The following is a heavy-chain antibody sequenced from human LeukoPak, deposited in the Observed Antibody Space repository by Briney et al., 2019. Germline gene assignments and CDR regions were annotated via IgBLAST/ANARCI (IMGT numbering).Heavy chain of an antibody. Sequence: GGSPRLSCAASGFTFSSYEMHWVRQAPGKGLEWVSYISSSDSTIYYADSVKGRFTISRDNAKNSLYLQMNSLTVEDTAVYYCARDMGWQQFDQWGQGTLVTVSS. CDR2: ISSSDSTI. J-gene: IGHJ4*02. D-gene: IGHD5-24*01. CDR1: GFTFSSYE. V-gene: IGHV3-48*03. CDR3: ARDMGWQQFDQ.